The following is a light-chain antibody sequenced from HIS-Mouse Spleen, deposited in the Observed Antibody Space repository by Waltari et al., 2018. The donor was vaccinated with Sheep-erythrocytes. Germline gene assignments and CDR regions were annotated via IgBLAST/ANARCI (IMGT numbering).Light chain of an antibody. CDR2: DVS. V-gene: IGLV2-11*01. Sequence: QSALTQPRSVSGSPGQSVTISCTGTSSDVGGYNYVSWYQQYPGKAPKLMIYDVSTRPSGVPHRFSGSKSGNTVSLTISGLQAEDEADYYCCSYAGSYNHVFATGTKVTVL. J-gene: IGLJ1*01. CDR1: SSDVGGYNY. CDR3: CSYAGSYNHV.